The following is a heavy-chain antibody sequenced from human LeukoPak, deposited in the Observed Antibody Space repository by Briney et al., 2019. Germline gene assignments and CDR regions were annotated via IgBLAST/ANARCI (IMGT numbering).Heavy chain of an antibody. D-gene: IGHD1-20*01. CDR1: GYTFTGYY. V-gene: IGHV1-2*02. CDR2: INPNSGGT. Sequence: GASVKVSFKASGYTFTGYYMHWVRQAPGQGLEWMGWINPNSGGTNYAQKFQGRVTMTRDTSISTAYMELSRLRSDDTAVYYCARHSLIGTTPFDYWGQGTLVTVSS. CDR3: ARHSLIGTTPFDY. J-gene: IGHJ4*02.